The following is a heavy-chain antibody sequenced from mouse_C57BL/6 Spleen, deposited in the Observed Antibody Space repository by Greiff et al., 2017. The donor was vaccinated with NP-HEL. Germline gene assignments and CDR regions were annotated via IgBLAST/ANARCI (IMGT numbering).Heavy chain of an antibody. J-gene: IGHJ3*01. CDR1: GYTFTSYW. CDR2: IYPGSGST. CDR3: ARGGLYYDYDGPFAY. D-gene: IGHD2-4*01. V-gene: IGHV1-55*01. Sequence: VKLQQPGAELVKPGASVKMSCKASGYTFTSYWITWVKQRPGQGLEWIGDIYPGSGSTNYNEKFKSKATLTVDTSSSTAYMQLSSLTSEDSAVYYCARGGLYYDYDGPFAYWGQGTLVTVSA.